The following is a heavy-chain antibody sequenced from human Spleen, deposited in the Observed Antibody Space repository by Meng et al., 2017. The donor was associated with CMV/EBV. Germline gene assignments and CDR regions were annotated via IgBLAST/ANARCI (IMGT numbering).Heavy chain of an antibody. CDR1: GGTFSSYA. CDR3: ARVESDFTISNWFDP. Sequence: QLQVVQSGAEVKTPGSSVKVSCKAAGGTFSSYAISWVRQAPGQGLEWMGGIIPIFGTANYAQKFQGRVTITADESTSTAYMELSSLRSEDTAVYYCARVESDFTISNWFDPWGQGTLVTVSS. CDR2: IIPIFGTA. J-gene: IGHJ5*02. V-gene: IGHV1-69*12. D-gene: IGHD3-3*01.